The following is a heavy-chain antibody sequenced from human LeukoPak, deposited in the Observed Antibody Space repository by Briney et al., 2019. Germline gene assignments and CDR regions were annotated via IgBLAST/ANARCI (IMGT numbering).Heavy chain of an antibody. CDR3: ATPRFWSGYGNFQH. CDR2: FDPEDGET. V-gene: IGHV1-24*01. D-gene: IGHD3-3*01. CDR1: GYTLTELS. Sequence: GASVKVSCKVSGYTLTELSMHWVRQAPGKGLEWRGGFDPEDGETIYAQTFQGRVTMTEDTSTDTAYMELSSLRSEDTAVYYCATPRFWSGYGNFQHWGQGTLVTVSS. J-gene: IGHJ1*01.